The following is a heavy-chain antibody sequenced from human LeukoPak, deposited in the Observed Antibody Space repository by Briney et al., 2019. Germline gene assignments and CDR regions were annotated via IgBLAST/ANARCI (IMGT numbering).Heavy chain of an antibody. CDR2: ISGSGGST. D-gene: IGHD6-19*01. J-gene: IGHJ4*02. CDR3: AKDVAVSGTAYFDY. Sequence: GGALRLSCAASGFTFSSYAMSWVRQAPGKGLEWVSAISGSGGSTYYADSVKGRFTISRDNSKNTLYLQMNSLRAEDTAVYYCAKDVAVSGTAYFDYWGQGTLVTVSS. CDR1: GFTFSSYA. V-gene: IGHV3-23*01.